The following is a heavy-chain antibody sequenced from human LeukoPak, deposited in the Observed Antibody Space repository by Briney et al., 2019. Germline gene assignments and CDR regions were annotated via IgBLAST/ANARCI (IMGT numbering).Heavy chain of an antibody. CDR2: INPSGGST. D-gene: IGHD3-22*01. V-gene: IGHV1-46*01. Sequence: ASVKVSCKASGYTFTSYYMHWVRQAPGQGLEWMGIINPSGGSTSYAQKFQGRVTVTRDTSTSTVYMELSSLRSEDTAVYYCARASRKYYYDSSGYYDGMDVWGQGTTVTVSS. CDR3: ARASRKYYYDSSGYYDGMDV. CDR1: GYTFTSYY. J-gene: IGHJ6*02.